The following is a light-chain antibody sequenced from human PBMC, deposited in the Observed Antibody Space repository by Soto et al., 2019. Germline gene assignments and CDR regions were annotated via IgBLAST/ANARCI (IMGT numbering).Light chain of an antibody. CDR1: QSISSW. J-gene: IGKJ1*01. CDR3: QQYNSYSWT. CDR2: KAS. Sequence: DIQMTQSPSTLSASVGDRVTITCRASQSISSWLAWYQQKPGKAPKLLIYKASSLESGGPSRFSGSGSGTEFTLTIRRLQPDDGATYYCQQYNSYSWTFGQGTKVEIK. V-gene: IGKV1-5*03.